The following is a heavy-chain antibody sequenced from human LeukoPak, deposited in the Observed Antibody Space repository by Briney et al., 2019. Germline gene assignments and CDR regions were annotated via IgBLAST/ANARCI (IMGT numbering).Heavy chain of an antibody. J-gene: IGHJ4*02. CDR3: AKDLSFLLGSGSSVGFDY. CDR1: GFTFSSYG. D-gene: IGHD3-10*01. V-gene: IGHV3-30*18. CDR2: ISYDGSNK. Sequence: GRSLRLSCAASGFTFSSYGMHWVRQAPGKGLEWVAVISYDGSNKYYADSVKGRFTISRDNSKNTLYLQMNSLRAEDTAVYYCAKDLSFLLGSGSSVGFDYWGQGTLVTVSS.